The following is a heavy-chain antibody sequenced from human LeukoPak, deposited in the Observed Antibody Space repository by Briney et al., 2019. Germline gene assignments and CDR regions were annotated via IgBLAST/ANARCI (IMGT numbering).Heavy chain of an antibody. CDR1: GFTFSNVW. D-gene: IGHD2-21*02. CDR3: TTDKSLWGAKDCNY. Sequence: PGGSLRLSCAASGFTFSNVWMSWVRQAPGKGLEWVGRIKSKTDGGTTDYAAPVKGRFTISRDDSKNTLYLQMNSLKTEDTAVYYCTTDKSLWGAKDCNYWGQGTLVTVSS. CDR2: IKSKTDGGTT. J-gene: IGHJ4*02. V-gene: IGHV3-15*01.